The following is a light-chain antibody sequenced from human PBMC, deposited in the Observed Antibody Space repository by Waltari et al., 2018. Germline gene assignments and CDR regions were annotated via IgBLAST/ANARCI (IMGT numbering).Light chain of an antibody. CDR2: EVT. Sequence: QSALTQPASVSGSPGQSITISCTGTNSDVGSYNFVSWYQQHPGEAPKLMIFEVTNRPSGGSNRFAGSKAGNTASLIISGLQGEDEADYYCSSYTTSRTYVCGTGTKVTVL. V-gene: IGLV2-14*01. J-gene: IGLJ1*01. CDR1: NSDVGSYNF. CDR3: SSYTTSRTYV.